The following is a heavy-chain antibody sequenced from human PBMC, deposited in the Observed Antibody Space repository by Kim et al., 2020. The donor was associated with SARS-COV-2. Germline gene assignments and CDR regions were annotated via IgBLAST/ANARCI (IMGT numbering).Heavy chain of an antibody. D-gene: IGHD3-16*01. J-gene: IGHJ4*02. CDR1: GFTFSSYA. CDR2: ISYDGSNK. Sequence: GGSLRLSCAASGFTFSSYAMHWVRQAPGKGLEWVAVISYDGSNKYYADSVKGRFTISRDNSKNTLYLQMNSLRAEDTAVYYCARALNYDYVWGSYNWGQGTLVTVSS. V-gene: IGHV3-30*04. CDR3: ARALNYDYVWGSYN.